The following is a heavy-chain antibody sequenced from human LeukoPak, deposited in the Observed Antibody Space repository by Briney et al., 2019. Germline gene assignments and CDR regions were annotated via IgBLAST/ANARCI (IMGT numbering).Heavy chain of an antibody. CDR1: GGTFSCYA. J-gene: IGHJ4*02. CDR2: IIPILGIA. CDR3: AIVSRFQGGY. V-gene: IGHV1-69*04. Sequence: SVKVSCKASGGTFSCYAISWERHAPGQGLEWMGRIIPILGIANYAQKFQGRVTITADKSTSTAYMELSSLRSEDTAVYYCAIVSRFQGGYWGQGTLVTVSS. D-gene: IGHD3-3*01.